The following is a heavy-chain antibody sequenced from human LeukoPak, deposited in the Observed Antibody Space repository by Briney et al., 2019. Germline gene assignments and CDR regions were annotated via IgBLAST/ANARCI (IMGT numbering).Heavy chain of an antibody. D-gene: IGHD5-18*01. V-gene: IGHV3-74*01. J-gene: IGHJ6*02. Sequence: GGSLRLSCAASGFTFSSYWMHWVRQAPGKGLVWVSRINSDGSSTSYADSVKGRFTISRDNAKNTLYLQMNSLRAEDTAVYYCARDLGYSYGYHYYGMDVWGQGTTVTVSS. CDR1: GFTFSSYW. CDR2: INSDGSST. CDR3: ARDLGYSYGYHYYGMDV.